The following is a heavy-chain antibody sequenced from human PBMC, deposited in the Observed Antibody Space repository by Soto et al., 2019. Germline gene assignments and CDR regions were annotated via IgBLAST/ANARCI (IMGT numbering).Heavy chain of an antibody. CDR3: ARDLRRYYGSGSYPDH. J-gene: IGHJ4*02. CDR2: IWYDGSNK. V-gene: IGHV3-33*01. D-gene: IGHD3-10*01. CDR1: GFTFSRYG. Sequence: QVQLVESGGGVVQPGRSLRLSCAASGFTFSRYGMHWVRQAPGKGLEWVAVIWYDGSNKYYADSVKGRFTISRDNPKNTLYLQMNSLRAEDTAVYYCARDLRRYYGSGSYPDHWGQGTLVTVSS.